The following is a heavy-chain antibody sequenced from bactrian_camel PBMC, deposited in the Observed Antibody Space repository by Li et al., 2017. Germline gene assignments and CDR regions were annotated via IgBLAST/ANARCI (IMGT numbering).Heavy chain of an antibody. CDR3: AAGYSTRRPQWTPSPYPY. CDR2: INSDGTT. J-gene: IGHJ4*01. V-gene: IGHV3S67*01. Sequence: DVQLVESGGGSVQPGGSLRLSCTASGYTYSSYCMGWFRQAPGKEREAVAQINSDGTTGFADSVKGRFTISKDNAKNTLYLQMNSLKPEDTAMCYCAAGYSTRRPQWTPSPYPYWGQGTQVTVS. D-gene: IGHD2*01. CDR1: GYTYSSYC.